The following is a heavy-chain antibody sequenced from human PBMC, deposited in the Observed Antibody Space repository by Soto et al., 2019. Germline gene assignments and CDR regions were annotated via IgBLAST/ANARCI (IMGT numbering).Heavy chain of an antibody. CDR2: MNPNSGNT. V-gene: IGHV1-8*01. D-gene: IGHD3-10*01. J-gene: IGHJ6*03. CDR3: ARAGTLLWFGELLDGYYYYMDV. Sequence: GASVKVSCKASGYTFTSYDINWVRQATGQGLEWMGWMNPNSGNTGYAQKFQGRVTMTRNTSISTAYMELSSLRSEDTAVYYCARAGTLLWFGELLDGYYYYMDVWGKGNTVTVSS. CDR1: GYTFTSYD.